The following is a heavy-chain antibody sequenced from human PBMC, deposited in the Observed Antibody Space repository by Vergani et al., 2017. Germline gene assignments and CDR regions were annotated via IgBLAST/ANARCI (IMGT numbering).Heavy chain of an antibody. V-gene: IGHV3-30-3*01. J-gene: IGHJ5*02. D-gene: IGHD3-10*01. Sequence: QVQLVESGGGVVQPGRSLRLSCAASGFTFSSYAMHWVRQAPGKGLEWVAVISYDGSNKYYADSVKGRFTISRDNSKNTLYLQMYSLRAEDTAVYYCARADYYGSGPSLNWFDPWGQGTLVTVSS. CDR1: GFTFSSYA. CDR3: ARADYYGSGPSLNWFDP. CDR2: ISYDGSNK.